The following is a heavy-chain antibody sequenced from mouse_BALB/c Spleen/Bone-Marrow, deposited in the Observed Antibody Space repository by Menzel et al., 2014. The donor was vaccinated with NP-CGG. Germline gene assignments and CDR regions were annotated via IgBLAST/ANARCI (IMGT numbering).Heavy chain of an antibody. CDR2: ILPGSGST. Sequence: QVQLKESGAELMKPGASVKISCKATGYTFSSYWIEWVKQRPGHGLEWIGEILPGSGSTNYNEKFKGKATFTADTSSNIAYMQLSSLTSEDSAVYYCARGIDYYAMDYWGQGTSVTVSS. CDR3: ARGIDYYAMDY. V-gene: IGHV1-9*01. J-gene: IGHJ4*01. CDR1: GYTFSSYW.